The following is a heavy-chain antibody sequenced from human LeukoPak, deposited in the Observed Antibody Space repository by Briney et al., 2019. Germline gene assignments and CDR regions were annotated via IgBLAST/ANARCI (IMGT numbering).Heavy chain of an antibody. CDR2: IKQDGSEK. D-gene: IGHD3-16*01. J-gene: IGHJ1*01. CDR3: AKDDDWGRYKH. CDR1: GFTFSSYW. Sequence: GGSLRLSCAASGFTFSSYWMSWVRQAPGKGLEWVANIKQDGSEKYYVDSVKGRFTISRDNSKNTQSLQMNSLRAEDTAVYYCAKDDDWGRYKHWGQGTLVTVSS. V-gene: IGHV3-7*03.